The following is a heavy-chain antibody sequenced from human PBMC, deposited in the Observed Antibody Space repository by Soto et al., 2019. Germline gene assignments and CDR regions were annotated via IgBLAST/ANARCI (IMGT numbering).Heavy chain of an antibody. CDR1: GFTFDDYA. J-gene: IGHJ3*02. V-gene: IGHV3-23*01. D-gene: IGHD3-16*01. Sequence: GGSLRLSCAASGFTFDDYAMHWVRQAPGKGLEWVSAISGSGGSTYYADSVKGRFTISRDNSKNTLYLQMNSLRAEDTAVYYCAKTRWESVAPDAFDIWGQGTMVTVSS. CDR3: AKTRWESVAPDAFDI. CDR2: ISGSGGST.